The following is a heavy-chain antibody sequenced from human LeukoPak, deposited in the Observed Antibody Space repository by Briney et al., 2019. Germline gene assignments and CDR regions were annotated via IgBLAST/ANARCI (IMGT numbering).Heavy chain of an antibody. D-gene: IGHD5/OR15-5a*01. V-gene: IGHV3-11*05. J-gene: IGHJ4*02. CDR3: ASDQVSGVFDY. CDR1: GFIFSDFY. CDR2: ISPDGSYT. Sequence: GGSPRLSCAGSGFIFSDFYINWIRQSPGKGLEWLAYISPDGSYTTYGDSVKGRFVISRDNAKNSVSLRMNSLRVEDTAVYFCASDQVSGVFDYWGQGARVTVS.